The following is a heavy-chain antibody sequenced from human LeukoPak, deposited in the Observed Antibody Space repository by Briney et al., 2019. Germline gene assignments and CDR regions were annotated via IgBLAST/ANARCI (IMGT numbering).Heavy chain of an antibody. D-gene: IGHD1-26*01. V-gene: IGHV3-48*04. Sequence: GGSLRLSCAASGFTFSNAWMNWVRQAPGKGLEWVSYISGSSGIIDYADSVRGRFTISRDNAKNSLYLQMNSLRAEDTAVYYCASPKTPSGSYGDFDYWGQGTLVTVSS. J-gene: IGHJ4*02. CDR2: ISGSSGII. CDR3: ASPKTPSGSYGDFDY. CDR1: GFTFSNAW.